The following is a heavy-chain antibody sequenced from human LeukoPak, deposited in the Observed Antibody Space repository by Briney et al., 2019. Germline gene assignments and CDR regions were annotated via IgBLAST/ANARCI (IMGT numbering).Heavy chain of an antibody. D-gene: IGHD4-17*01. J-gene: IGHJ4*02. CDR1: GGSISSYY. V-gene: IGHV4-59*01. CDR3: ARWGAYGDYSFDY. Sequence: PSETLSLTCTVSGGSISSYYWSWIRQPPGKGLEWIGYIYYSGSTNYNPSLKSRVTISVDTSKNQFSLKLSSVTAADTAVYYCARWGAYGDYSFDYWGQGTLVTVSS. CDR2: IYYSGST.